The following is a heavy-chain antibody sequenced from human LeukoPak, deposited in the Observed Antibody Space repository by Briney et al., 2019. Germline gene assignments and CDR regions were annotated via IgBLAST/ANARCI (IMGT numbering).Heavy chain of an antibody. CDR3: ARDRGVVTSNFDY. J-gene: IGHJ4*02. V-gene: IGHV1-18*01. CDR2: ISAYNGNT. CDR1: GYTFTSYG. Sequence: ASVKVSCKASGYTFTSYGISWVRQAPGQGLEWMGWISAYNGNTNYAQKFQGRVTMTRDMSTSTVYMELSSLRSEDTAVYYCARDRGVVTSNFDYWGQGTLVTVSS. D-gene: IGHD4-23*01.